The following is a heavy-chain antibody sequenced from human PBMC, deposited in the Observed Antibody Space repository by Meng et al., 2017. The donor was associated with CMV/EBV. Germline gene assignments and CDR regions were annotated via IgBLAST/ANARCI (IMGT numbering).Heavy chain of an antibody. CDR3: ARGIIAAAASSVDYYYYGMDV. V-gene: IGHV4-39*07. J-gene: IGHJ6*02. Sequence: SETLSLTCTVSGGSISSSSYYWGWIRQPPGKGLEWIGSIYYSGSTYYNPSLKSRVTISVDTSKNQSSLKLSSVTAADTAVYYCARGIIAAAASSVDYYYYGMDVWGQGTTVTVSS. D-gene: IGHD6-13*01. CDR2: IYYSGST. CDR1: GGSISSSSYY.